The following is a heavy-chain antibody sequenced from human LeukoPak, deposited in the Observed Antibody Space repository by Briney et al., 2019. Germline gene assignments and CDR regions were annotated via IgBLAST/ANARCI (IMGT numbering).Heavy chain of an antibody. CDR2: ISGSGGST. V-gene: IGHV3-23*01. CDR1: GFTFSSYA. CDR3: AKGGGPGRYYFDY. D-gene: IGHD1-14*01. J-gene: IGHJ4*02. Sequence: PGGSLRLSCAASGFTFSSYAMSWVRQAPGKGLEWVSVISGSGGSTYYADSVKGRFTISRDNSKTTLYLQMNSLRAEDTAVYYCAKGGGPGRYYFDYWGQGTLVTVSS.